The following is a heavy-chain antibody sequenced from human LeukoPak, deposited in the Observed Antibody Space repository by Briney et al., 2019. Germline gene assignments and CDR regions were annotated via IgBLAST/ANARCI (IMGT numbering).Heavy chain of an antibody. CDR1: GGSISSGGYS. J-gene: IGHJ2*01. D-gene: IGHD6-13*01. Sequence: PSETLSLTCAVSGGSISSGGYSWSWIRQPPGKGLEWIGCIYHSGSTYYNPSLKSRVTISVDRSKNQFSLKLSSVTAADTAVYYCARGRKGGYSSSWLYWYFDLWGRGTLVTVSS. CDR2: IYHSGST. V-gene: IGHV4-30-2*01. CDR3: ARGRKGGYSSSWLYWYFDL.